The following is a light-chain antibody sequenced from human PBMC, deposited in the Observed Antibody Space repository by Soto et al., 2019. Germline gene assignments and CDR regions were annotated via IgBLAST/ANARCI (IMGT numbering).Light chain of an antibody. CDR3: QQYTNGPPIT. CDR1: QSVSSN. V-gene: IGKV3-15*01. Sequence: EIVMWQSPATLSVSPGEGATLSCRASQSVSSNLAWYQQKPGQAPRLLMYGASTRATGIPARFSGSGSGTEFTLTISILQSEDFAVYYCQQYTNGPPITFGQGTRLEI. CDR2: GAS. J-gene: IGKJ5*01.